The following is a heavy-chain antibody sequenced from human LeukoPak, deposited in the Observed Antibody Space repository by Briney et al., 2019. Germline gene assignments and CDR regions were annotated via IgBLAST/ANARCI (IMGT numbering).Heavy chain of an antibody. CDR1: GFTLRRYD. J-gene: IGHJ4*02. V-gene: IGHV3-23*01. D-gene: IGHD5-12*01. Sequence: SGGSLRLSRAASGFTLRRYDMSWVRQAPGKGLEWVAATSGSGVNSYYADSVRGRFTISRDNSQNTLYLQMDSLRAEDTALYYCAKEYSGYDFDYWGQGTLVTVSS. CDR2: TSGSGVNS. CDR3: AKEYSGYDFDY.